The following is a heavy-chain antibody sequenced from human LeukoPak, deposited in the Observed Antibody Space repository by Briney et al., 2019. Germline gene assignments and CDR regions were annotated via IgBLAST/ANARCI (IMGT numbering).Heavy chain of an antibody. J-gene: IGHJ3*02. Sequence: SVKVSCKASGGTFSSYAINWVRQAPGQGLEWMGGIIPIFGTANYAQKFQGRVTITTDESTSTAYMELSSLRSEDTAVYYCARDWSEYSSSYDAFDIWGQGTMVTVSS. CDR2: IIPIFGTA. D-gene: IGHD6-6*01. CDR1: GGTFSSYA. V-gene: IGHV1-69*05. CDR3: ARDWSEYSSSYDAFDI.